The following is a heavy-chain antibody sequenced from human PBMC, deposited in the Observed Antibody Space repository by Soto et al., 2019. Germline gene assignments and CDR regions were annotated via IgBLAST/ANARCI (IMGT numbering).Heavy chain of an antibody. CDR1: GGSFSGYY. V-gene: IGHV4-34*01. D-gene: IGHD3-3*01. J-gene: IGHJ4*02. CDR3: ARGPGAYYDFWSDSLT. CDR2: INHSENT. Sequence: SETLSLTCAVYGGSFSGYYWSWIRQSPGKGLEWIGEINHSENTNYNPSLKSRVTLSVDTSKNQFSLRLTSVTAADTAVYYCARGPGAYYDFWSDSLTWGQGILVTVSS.